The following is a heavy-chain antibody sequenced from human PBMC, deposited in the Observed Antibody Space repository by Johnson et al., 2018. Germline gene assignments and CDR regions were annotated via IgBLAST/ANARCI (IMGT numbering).Heavy chain of an antibody. J-gene: IGHJ6*02. CDR3: AKGAGTTTIYYGMDV. CDR1: GGTFSSYA. CDR2: IIPIFGTA. Sequence: QVQLVQSGAEVKKPGSSVKVSCKASGGTFSSYAISWVRQAPGQGLEWMGGIIPIFGTANYAQKFQGRGTVTAKESTSTAHMEMSSLRSEDTAVYYCAKGAGTTTIYYGMDVWCPGTTVTVSS. D-gene: IGHD1-7*01. V-gene: IGHV1-69*12.